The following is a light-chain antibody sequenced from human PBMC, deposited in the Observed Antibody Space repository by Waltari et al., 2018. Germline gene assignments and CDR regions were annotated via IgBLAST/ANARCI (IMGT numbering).Light chain of an antibody. CDR1: ESISSQ. Sequence: EIVLTQSPATLSLSPGDSATLPCRASESISSQLAWYQQKPGQAPRILIYDTSNRAAGIPARFSGSGSGTDFSLTISSLEPEDFVVYYCQQRSHWPMYTFGQGTKLEIK. CDR3: QQRSHWPMYT. J-gene: IGKJ2*01. CDR2: DTS. V-gene: IGKV3-11*01.